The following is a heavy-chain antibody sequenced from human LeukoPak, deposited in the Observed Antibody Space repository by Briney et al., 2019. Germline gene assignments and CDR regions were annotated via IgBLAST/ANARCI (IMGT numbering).Heavy chain of an antibody. CDR3: ARGVSLWNYYGSGSGWAYFDY. CDR2: IYYSGST. V-gene: IGHV4-30-4*08. D-gene: IGHD3-10*01. J-gene: IGHJ4*02. CDR1: GGSISSGDYY. Sequence: PSETLSLTCAVSGGSISSGDYYWSWIRQPPGKGLEWIGYIYYSGSTYYNPSLKSRVTMSVDTSKNQFSLKLSSVTAADTAVYYCARGVSLWNYYGSGSGWAYFDYWGQGTLVTVSS.